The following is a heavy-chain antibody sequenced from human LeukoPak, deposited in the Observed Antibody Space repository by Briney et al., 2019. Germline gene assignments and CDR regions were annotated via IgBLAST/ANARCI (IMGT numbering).Heavy chain of an antibody. D-gene: IGHD5-18*01. Sequence: SETLSVTCTVSGGSISSSSYYWGWIRQPPGKGLEWIGSIYYSGSTYYNPSLKSRVTISVDTSKNEFSLKLSSVTAADTAVYYCASSRYSYADYWGQGTLVTVSS. V-gene: IGHV4-39*07. CDR3: ASSRYSYADY. J-gene: IGHJ4*02. CDR2: IYYSGST. CDR1: GGSISSSSYY.